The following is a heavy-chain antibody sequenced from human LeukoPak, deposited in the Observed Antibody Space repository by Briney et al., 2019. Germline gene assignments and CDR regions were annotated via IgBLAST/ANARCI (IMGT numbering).Heavy chain of an antibody. J-gene: IGHJ4*02. V-gene: IGHV4-30-2*01. CDR1: GGSISSGGYS. CDR3: ARDIDSSGYQFDY. Sequence: SQTLSLTCAVSGGSISSGGYSWSWIRQPPGKGLEWIGYIYHSGSTYYNPSLKSRVTISVDRSKNQFSLKLSSVTAADTAVYYCARDIDSSGYQFDYWGQGTLVTVSS. CDR2: IYHSGST. D-gene: IGHD3-22*01.